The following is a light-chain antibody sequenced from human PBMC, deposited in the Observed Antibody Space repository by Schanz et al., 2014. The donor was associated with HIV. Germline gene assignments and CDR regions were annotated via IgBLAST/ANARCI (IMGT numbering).Light chain of an antibody. J-gene: IGKJ3*01. CDR3: QLYDTSPLFT. CDR2: GAS. CDR1: QRVDSTY. Sequence: EIVLTQSPGTLSLSPGERTTLSCRASQRVDSTYLAWYQQKPGQAPRLLIYGASTRATGIPARFSGSWSGTDFTLTISRLEPEDFAMYYCQLYDTSPLFTFGPGTKVDIK. V-gene: IGKV3-20*01.